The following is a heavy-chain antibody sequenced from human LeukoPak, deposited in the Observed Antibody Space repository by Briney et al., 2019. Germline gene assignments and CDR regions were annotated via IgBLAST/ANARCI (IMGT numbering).Heavy chain of an antibody. CDR1: RFIFSTYG. J-gene: IGHJ4*02. Sequence: GGSLRLSCAASRFIFSTYGMHWVRQAPGKGLEWVAFIRPDGSNEYYAASVRGRFAISRDNSQNTLHLQMNSLRAEDTAVYYCAKAAHSSGWYGGPFDYWGQGTLVTVSS. D-gene: IGHD6-19*01. CDR2: IRPDGSNE. CDR3: AKAAHSSGWYGGPFDY. V-gene: IGHV3-30*02.